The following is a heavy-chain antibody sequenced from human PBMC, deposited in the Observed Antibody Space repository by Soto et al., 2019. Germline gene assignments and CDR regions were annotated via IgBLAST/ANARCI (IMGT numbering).Heavy chain of an antibody. CDR2: ISYDGSNK. J-gene: IGHJ3*02. Sequence: GGSLRLSCAASGFTFSSYAMHWVRQAPGKGLEWVAVISYDGSNKYYADSVKGRFTISRDNSKNTLYLQMNSLRAEDTAVYYCATYLRYFDWLTRDAFDIWGQGTMVTVSS. D-gene: IGHD3-9*01. CDR3: ATYLRYFDWLTRDAFDI. V-gene: IGHV3-30-3*01. CDR1: GFTFSSYA.